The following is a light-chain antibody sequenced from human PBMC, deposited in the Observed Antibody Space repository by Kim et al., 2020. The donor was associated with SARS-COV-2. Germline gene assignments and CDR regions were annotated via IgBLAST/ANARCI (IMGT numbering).Light chain of an antibody. Sequence: EIVMTQSPATLSVSPGERATLSCRASQSVSSNLAWYQQKPGQAPRLLIYGASIRATGIQARFSGSGSGTEFTLTISILQSEDFAVYYCQQYNNWPYTFGQGTKLEI. V-gene: IGKV3D-15*03. CDR3: QQYNNWPYT. J-gene: IGKJ2*01. CDR2: GAS. CDR1: QSVSSN.